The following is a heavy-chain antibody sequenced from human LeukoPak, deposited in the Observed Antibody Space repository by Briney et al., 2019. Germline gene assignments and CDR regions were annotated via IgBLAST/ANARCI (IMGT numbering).Heavy chain of an antibody. CDR2: ISYDGTNK. CDR3: ARDASGTYFTSPSYYYGMDV. D-gene: IGHD3-10*01. CDR1: GFAFSSYA. V-gene: IGHV3-30-3*01. Sequence: GGSLRLSCVASGFAFSSYAVHWVRKAPGKGLEWVAVISYDGTNKYYADSMKRRFTVSRDNSKGTLYLQMNSLRADDTALYYCARDASGTYFTSPSYYYGMDVWGQGTTVTVSS. J-gene: IGHJ6*02.